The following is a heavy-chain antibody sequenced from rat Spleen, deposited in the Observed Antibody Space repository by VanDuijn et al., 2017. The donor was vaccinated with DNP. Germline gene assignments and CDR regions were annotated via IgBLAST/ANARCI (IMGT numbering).Heavy chain of an antibody. Sequence: EVQLVESGGGLVQPGRSLKLSCAASGFTFSNYDMAWVRQAPAKGLEWVATISYDGSSTYYRDSVKGRFTISRDNAKNTLYLQMDSLRSEDTATYYCARDLHTMVITTDWYFDFWGPGTMVTVSS. CDR3: ARDLHTMVITTDWYFDF. V-gene: IGHV5-7*01. CDR2: ISYDGSST. CDR1: GFTFSNYD. J-gene: IGHJ1*01. D-gene: IGHD1-9*01.